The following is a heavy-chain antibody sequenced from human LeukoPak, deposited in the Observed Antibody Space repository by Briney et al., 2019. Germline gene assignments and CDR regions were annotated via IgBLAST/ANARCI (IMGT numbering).Heavy chain of an antibody. CDR1: GYTFTSYW. Sequence: GESLTISCTGSGYTFTSYWIGWVRQMPGKGLEWMGIIYPGDSDTRYSPSFQGQVTISADKSISTAYLQWSSLKASDTAIYYCARTRDSSSQYYFDYWGQGTLVTVSS. CDR3: ARTRDSSSQYYFDY. V-gene: IGHV5-51*03. CDR2: IYPGDSDT. J-gene: IGHJ4*02. D-gene: IGHD3-22*01.